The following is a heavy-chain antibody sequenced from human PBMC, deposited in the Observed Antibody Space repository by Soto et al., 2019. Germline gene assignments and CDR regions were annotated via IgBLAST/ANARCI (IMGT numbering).Heavy chain of an antibody. CDR2: ISSSSSTI. D-gene: IGHD6-13*01. V-gene: IGHV3-48*04. Sequence: PGGSLRLSCAASGFTFSSYSMNWVRQAPGKGLEWVSYISSSSSTIYYADSVKGRFTISRDNAKNTLYLQMNSLRAEDTAVYYCARERGKAAAVHFDYWGQGTLVTVS. CDR3: ARERGKAAAVHFDY. J-gene: IGHJ4*02. CDR1: GFTFSSYS.